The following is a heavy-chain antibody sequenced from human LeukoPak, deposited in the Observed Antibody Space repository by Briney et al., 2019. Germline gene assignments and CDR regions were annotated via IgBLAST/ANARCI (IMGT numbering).Heavy chain of an antibody. Sequence: GGSLRLSCAASGFTFSSYGMHWVRQAPGKGLEWVAVISYDGSNKYYADSVKGRSTISRDNSKNTLYLQMNSLRAEDTAVYYCATSAYGSGSYLFDYWGQGTLVTVSS. CDR2: ISYDGSNK. D-gene: IGHD3-10*01. CDR3: ATSAYGSGSYLFDY. V-gene: IGHV3-30*03. J-gene: IGHJ4*02. CDR1: GFTFSSYG.